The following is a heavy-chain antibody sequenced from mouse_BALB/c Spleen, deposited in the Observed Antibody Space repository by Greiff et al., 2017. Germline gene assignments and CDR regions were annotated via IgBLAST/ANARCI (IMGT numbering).Heavy chain of an antibody. J-gene: IGHJ3*01. V-gene: IGHV14-1*02. Sequence: DVLLVESGAELVRPGALVKLSCKASGFNIKDYYMHWVKQRPEQGLEWIGWIDPENGNTIYDPKFQGKASITADTSSNTAYLQLSSLTSEDTAVYYCARGASAYWGQGTLVTVSA. D-gene: IGHD6-1*01. CDR3: ARGASAY. CDR1: GFNIKDYY. CDR2: IDPENGNT.